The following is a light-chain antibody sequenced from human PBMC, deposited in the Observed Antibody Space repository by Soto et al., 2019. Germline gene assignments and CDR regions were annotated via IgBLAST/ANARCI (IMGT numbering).Light chain of an antibody. V-gene: IGKV3-11*01. Sequence: VDITLSPSTXCFRLLERAPLSWRDSQSVSSYLGWYQQKTGKXXXXLXYDEYNRDNGITDRFSGSGSGTDFHLTSSRLEPEDFEVYYCHDSTNWITTCGGGTK. CDR3: HDSTNWITT. J-gene: IGKJ4*02. CDR1: QSVSSY. CDR2: DEY.